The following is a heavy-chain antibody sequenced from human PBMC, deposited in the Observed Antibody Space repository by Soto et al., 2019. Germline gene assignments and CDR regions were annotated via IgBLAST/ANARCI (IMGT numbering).Heavy chain of an antibody. CDR3: ATIYRSCTYSNCYSRSPPDS. J-gene: IGHJ5*01. CDR1: GFTFTSYA. Sequence: EVQLLESGGGLVQPGGSLRLSCVASGFTFTSYAMTWVRQLPGKGLEWVSAVTNTGGITHYANSVKGRFTISRDNTKNTVYMQMNSLRAEDTAIYYCATIYRSCTYSNCYSRSPPDSLGQGTLVTVS. D-gene: IGHD2-15*01. CDR2: VTNTGGIT. V-gene: IGHV3-23*01.